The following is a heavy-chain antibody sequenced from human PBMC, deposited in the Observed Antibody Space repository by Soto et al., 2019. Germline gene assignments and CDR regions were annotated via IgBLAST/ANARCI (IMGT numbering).Heavy chain of an antibody. CDR3: AAAVGAVALNWFDT. V-gene: IGHV1-24*01. Sequence: ASVKVSCKVSGYTLTELSMHWVRQAPGKGLGWMGGFDPEDGETIYAQKFQGRVTMTEDTSTDTAYMELSSLRSEDTAVYYCAAAVGAVALNWFDTWRQGTLVTVSS. D-gene: IGHD6-19*01. J-gene: IGHJ5*02. CDR2: FDPEDGET. CDR1: GYTLTELS.